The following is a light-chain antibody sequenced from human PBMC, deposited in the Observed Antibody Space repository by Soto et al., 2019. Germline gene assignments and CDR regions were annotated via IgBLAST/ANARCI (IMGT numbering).Light chain of an antibody. J-gene: IGKJ2*01. CDR2: GAS. V-gene: IGKV3-15*01. CDR3: QQCINWRQT. Sequence: EIVMTQSPATLSVSPGERATLSCRASQSVSSNLAWYQQKPGQAPMLLIYGASTRDTGIPVRLSGSVSGTEFTLTISSQQSEDFAVYYCQQCINWRQTVGQGTKLEIK. CDR1: QSVSSN.